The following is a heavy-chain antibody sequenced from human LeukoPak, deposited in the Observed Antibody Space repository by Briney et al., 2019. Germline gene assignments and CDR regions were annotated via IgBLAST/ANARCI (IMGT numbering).Heavy chain of an antibody. Sequence: SETLSLTCTVSGGSISSSSYYWGWIRQPPGKGLEWIGSIYYSGSTYYNPSLKSRVTISVDTSKNQFSLKLSSVTAADTAVYYCARRGYYYDSSGYYLFDYWGQGTLVAVSS. V-gene: IGHV4-39*07. CDR2: IYYSGST. D-gene: IGHD3-22*01. CDR3: ARRGYYYDSSGYYLFDY. J-gene: IGHJ4*02. CDR1: GGSISSSSYY.